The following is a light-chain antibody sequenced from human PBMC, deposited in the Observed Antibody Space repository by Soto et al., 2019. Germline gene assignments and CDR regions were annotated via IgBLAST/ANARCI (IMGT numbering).Light chain of an antibody. CDR2: DAS. Sequence: DIQMTQSHSTLSASVGDRVTITCRASQSISSWLAWYQQKPGKAPKFLIYDASSLESGVPSRFSGSGSGTEFTRTISSLQPDDFATYYCQQYDSYSGYTFGQGTKLQIK. J-gene: IGKJ2*01. CDR1: QSISSW. CDR3: QQYDSYSGYT. V-gene: IGKV1-5*01.